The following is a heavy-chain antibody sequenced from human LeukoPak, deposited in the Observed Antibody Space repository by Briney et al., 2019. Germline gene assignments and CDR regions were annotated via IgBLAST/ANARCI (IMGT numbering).Heavy chain of an antibody. D-gene: IGHD5-24*01. J-gene: IGHJ3*02. V-gene: IGHV4-34*01. CDR2: INHSGST. CDR1: GGSFSGYD. CDR3: ARDQVRWPRDAFDI. Sequence: PSETLSLTCAVYGGSFSGYDWSWIRQPPGKGLEWIGEINHSGSTNYNPSLKSRVTISVDTSKNQFSLKLSSVSAADTAVYYCARDQVRWPRDAFDIWGQGTMVTVSS.